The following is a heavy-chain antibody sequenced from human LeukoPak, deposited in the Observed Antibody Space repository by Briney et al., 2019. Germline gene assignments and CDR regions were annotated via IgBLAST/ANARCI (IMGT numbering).Heavy chain of an antibody. J-gene: IGHJ4*02. V-gene: IGHV4-34*01. CDR1: GGSFSGYY. CDR3: ARVGYSYGYGY. D-gene: IGHD5-18*01. Sequence: SETLSLTCAVYGGSFSGYYWSWIRQPPGKGLEWIGEINHRGSTNYNPSLKSRVTISVDTSKNQFSLKLSSVTAAGTAVYYCARVGYSYGYGYWGQGTLVTVSS. CDR2: INHRGST.